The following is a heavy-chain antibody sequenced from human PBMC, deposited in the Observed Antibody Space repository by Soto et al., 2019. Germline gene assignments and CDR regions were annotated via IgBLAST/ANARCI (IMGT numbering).Heavy chain of an antibody. J-gene: IGHJ6*03. CDR2: VNPNSGGT. Sequence: QVQLVQSGAEVKKPGASVKVSCKASGYTFTGYYMHWVRQAPGQGLEWMGWVNPNSGGTNYAQKFQGWVTMTRDTSISTAYMELSRLRSDDTAVYYCARGTRGYPDYYYMDVWGKGTTVTVSS. CDR3: ARGTRGYPDYYYMDV. CDR1: GYTFTGYY. D-gene: IGHD5-12*01. V-gene: IGHV1-2*04.